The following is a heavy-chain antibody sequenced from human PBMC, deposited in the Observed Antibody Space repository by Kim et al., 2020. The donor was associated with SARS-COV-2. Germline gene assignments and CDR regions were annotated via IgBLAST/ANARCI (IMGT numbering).Heavy chain of an antibody. CDR3: ARERSGMGFDY. Sequence: IYYADSVKRRFTISRDNAKNSLYLQMNSLGADDTAVFYCARERSGMGFDYWGQGTLVTVSS. V-gene: IGHV3-21*01. J-gene: IGHJ4*02. D-gene: IGHD1-26*01. CDR2: I.